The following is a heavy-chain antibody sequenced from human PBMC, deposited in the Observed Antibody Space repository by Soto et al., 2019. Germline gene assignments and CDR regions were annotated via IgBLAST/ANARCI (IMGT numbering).Heavy chain of an antibody. CDR1: GFTFSSYA. D-gene: IGHD6-19*01. CDR3: ASSSSGWFFDY. V-gene: IGHV3-23*01. CDR2: ISGSGDST. J-gene: IGHJ4*02. Sequence: EVQLLESGGGLVQPGGSLRLSCAASGFTFSSYAMNWVRQAPGKGLEWVSVISGSGDSTYYADSVKGRFTISRDNSKNTLYRQMNSLRAEDTAVYYCASSSSGWFFDYWGQGTLVTVSS.